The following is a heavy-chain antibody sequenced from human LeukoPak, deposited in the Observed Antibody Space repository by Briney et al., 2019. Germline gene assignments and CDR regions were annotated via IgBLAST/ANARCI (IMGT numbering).Heavy chain of an antibody. Sequence: PGGSLRLSCAASGFTFSSYAMSWVRQAPGKGLEWVSAISGSGGSTYYADSVKGRFTISRDNSKNTLYLQMNSLRAEDTAVYYCAKDYGSGSYYNAYYWGQGTLVTVSS. CDR2: ISGSGGST. CDR3: AKDYGSGSYYNAYY. CDR1: GFTFSSYA. D-gene: IGHD3-10*01. J-gene: IGHJ4*02. V-gene: IGHV3-23*01.